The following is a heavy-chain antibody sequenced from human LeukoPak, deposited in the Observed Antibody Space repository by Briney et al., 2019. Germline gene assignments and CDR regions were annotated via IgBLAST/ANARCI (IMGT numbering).Heavy chain of an antibody. Sequence: GGSLRLSCAASGFTFSNYNMNWVRQAPGKGLEWVSSISTSSSYIYYADSVKGRFTISRDNAKNSLFLQMNSLRAEDTAVYYCARDMWGRSLWSGNLGGHSFDYWGRGTLVTVSS. CDR1: GFTFSNYN. J-gene: IGHJ4*02. D-gene: IGHD3-16*01. CDR2: ISTSSSYI. CDR3: ARDMWGRSLWSGNLGGHSFDY. V-gene: IGHV3-21*01.